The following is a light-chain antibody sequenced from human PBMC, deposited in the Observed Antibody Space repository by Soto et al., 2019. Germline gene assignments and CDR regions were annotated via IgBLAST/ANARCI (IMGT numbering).Light chain of an antibody. J-gene: IGKJ2*03. CDR3: QQYNSFYS. CDR2: GAS. CDR1: QSVTNSF. Sequence: EIVLAQSPGTLSLSPGERATLSCRASQSVTNSFLAWYQQKPGQAPRLLIYGASRRATGIPDRFTGSGSGTDFTLTISRLEPEDFATYYCQQYNSFYSFGLGTKLEIK. V-gene: IGKV3-20*01.